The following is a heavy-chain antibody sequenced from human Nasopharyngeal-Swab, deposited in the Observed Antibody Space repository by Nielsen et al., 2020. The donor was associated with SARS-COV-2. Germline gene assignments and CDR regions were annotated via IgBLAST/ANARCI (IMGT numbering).Heavy chain of an antibody. J-gene: IGHJ4*02. CDR1: GFSLSTYW. V-gene: IGHV3-74*03. D-gene: IGHD3-16*01. Sequence: GESLKTSCAASGFSLSTYWMHWVRHTPGKGLVWVSRLKTDGSDTMYADSVKGRFTISRDNAKNTMYLQMNSLREEDTALYYCVRETSASGAYYFDFWGRGTRVTVSS. CDR2: LKTDGSDT. CDR3: VRETSASGAYYFDF.